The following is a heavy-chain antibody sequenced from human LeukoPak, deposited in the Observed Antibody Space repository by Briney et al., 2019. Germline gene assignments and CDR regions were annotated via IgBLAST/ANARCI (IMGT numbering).Heavy chain of an antibody. D-gene: IGHD2-2*02. V-gene: IGHV4-38-2*02. CDR3: ARYCSSTTCYTRGGDY. Sequence: SETLSLTCSVSGYSITSGYYWGWIRQPPGKGLEWIGSIYHTGNTFYDPSFNSRVTISVDTSKNQFSLSLRSVTAADTAVYSCARYCSSTTCYTRGGDYWGQGTLVTVSS. CDR2: IYHTGNT. J-gene: IGHJ4*02. CDR1: GYSITSGYY.